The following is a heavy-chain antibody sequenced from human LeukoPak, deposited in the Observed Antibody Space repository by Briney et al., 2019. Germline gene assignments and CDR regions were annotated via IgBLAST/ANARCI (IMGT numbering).Heavy chain of an antibody. D-gene: IGHD3-22*01. CDR1: GFTFSTYW. J-gene: IGHJ4*02. V-gene: IGHV3-7*01. CDR3: AVWEYYYDTSGYFDQ. CDR2: IKQDGSEK. Sequence: GGSPRLSCAASGFTFSTYWMSWVRQAPGRGLEWVANIKQDGSEKYYVDSVKGRFTISRDNAKNSLYLQMNSLRAEDTAVHYCAVWEYYYDTSGYFDQWGKGTLVTVSS.